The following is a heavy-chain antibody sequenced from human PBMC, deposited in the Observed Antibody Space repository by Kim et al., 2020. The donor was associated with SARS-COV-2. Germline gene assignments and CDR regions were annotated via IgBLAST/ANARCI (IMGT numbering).Heavy chain of an antibody. CDR2: INAGNGNT. V-gene: IGHV1-3*01. Sequence: ASVKVSCKASGYTFTSYAMHWVRQAPGQRLEWMGWINAGNGNTKYSQKFQGRVTITRDTSASTAYMELSSLRSEDTAVYYCATNKGAVAGRGDDGEKLDPWGQGTLVTVSS. J-gene: IGHJ5*02. CDR1: GYTFTSYA. CDR3: ATNKGAVAGRGDDGEKLDP. D-gene: IGHD6-19*01.